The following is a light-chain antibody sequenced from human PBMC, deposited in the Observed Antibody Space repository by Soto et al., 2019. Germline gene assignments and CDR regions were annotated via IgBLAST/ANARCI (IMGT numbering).Light chain of an antibody. Sequence: QSALTQPASVSGSPGQSITISCTGTSSDVGGYKYVSWYQQHPGKAPKVIIFDVSNRPSGVSNRFSGSKSGNTASLTISGLQAEDEADYYCSSYTSSASLDVFGTGTKLTVL. CDR2: DVS. V-gene: IGLV2-14*01. CDR3: SSYTSSASLDV. CDR1: SSDVGGYKY. J-gene: IGLJ1*01.